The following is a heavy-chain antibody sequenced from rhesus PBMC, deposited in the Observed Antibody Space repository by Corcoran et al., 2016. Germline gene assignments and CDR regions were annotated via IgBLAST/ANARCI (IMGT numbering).Heavy chain of an antibody. CDR3: ATSKNIAVVFTAMFDV. Sequence: QLQLQESGPGLVNPSETLSVTCAVSGGSISSSYWSWIRQPPGKGREWIGYIYGNSASTNYNTSLKNRFTISKDTSKNQFSLKLGSVTAADTAVYYCATSKNIAVVFTAMFDVLGPGVLVTVSS. D-gene: IGHD2-27*01. CDR2: IYGNSAST. CDR1: GGSISSSY. V-gene: IGHV4-169*01. J-gene: IGHJ5-1*01.